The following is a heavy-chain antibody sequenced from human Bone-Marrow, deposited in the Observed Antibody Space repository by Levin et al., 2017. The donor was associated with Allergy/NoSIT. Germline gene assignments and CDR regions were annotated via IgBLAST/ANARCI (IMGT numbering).Heavy chain of an antibody. CDR2: ISTDGSVT. D-gene: IGHD3-3*02. Sequence: GESLKISCAASGFSISGFWMQWVRQAPGKGLVWVSDISTDGSVTRYADSVKGRFTISRDNAKNTVNLQMNSLRAEDTAEYYCARDLARSFDYWGQGALVTVSS. V-gene: IGHV3-74*01. CDR1: GFSISGFW. CDR3: ARDLARSFDY. J-gene: IGHJ4*02.